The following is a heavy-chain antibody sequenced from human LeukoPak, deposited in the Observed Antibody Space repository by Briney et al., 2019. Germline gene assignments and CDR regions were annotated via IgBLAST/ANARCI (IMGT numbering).Heavy chain of an antibody. CDR2: ISNSGST. V-gene: IGHV4-59*11. Sequence: SETLSLTCTVSGGSISSHYWTWIRQSPVKGLEWIGDISNSGSTRYDPTLKRRVTIAIDPSNNQFSLDLSSVSAEDTAVYYCGRDALVGYFSYYYMDVWGKGATVTVSS. CDR3: GRDALVGYFSYYYMDV. D-gene: IGHD2-15*01. CDR1: GGSISSHY. J-gene: IGHJ6*03.